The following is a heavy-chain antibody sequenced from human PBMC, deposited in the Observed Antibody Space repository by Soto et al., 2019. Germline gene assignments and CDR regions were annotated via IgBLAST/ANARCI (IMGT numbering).Heavy chain of an antibody. CDR2: IWYDGSNK. CDR1: GFTFSSYG. CDR3: ARDPTDPEYSYGSYYFDY. Sequence: QVQLVESGGGVVQPGRSLRLSCAASGFTFSSYGMHWVRQAPGKGLEWVAVIWYDGSNKYYADSVKGRSTISRDNSKNTLYLQMNSLRAEDTAVYYCARDPTDPEYSYGSYYFDYWGQGTLVTVSS. J-gene: IGHJ4*02. D-gene: IGHD5-18*01. V-gene: IGHV3-33*01.